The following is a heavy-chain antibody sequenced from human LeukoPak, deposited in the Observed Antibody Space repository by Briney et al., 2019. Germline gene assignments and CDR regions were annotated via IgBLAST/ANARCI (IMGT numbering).Heavy chain of an antibody. J-gene: IGHJ5*02. CDR1: SGSIGSSSNY. CDR2: VYYSGST. V-gene: IGHV4-39*01. Sequence: SETLSLTCTVSSGSIGSSSNYWGWIRQAPGKGLEWIGNVYYSGSTFYNPSLRSRVTISVDTSKNQFSLKLRSVTAADTAIYYCARASFNVVFGNWFDPWGQGTLVTVSS. D-gene: IGHD2-8*01. CDR3: ARASFNVVFGNWFDP.